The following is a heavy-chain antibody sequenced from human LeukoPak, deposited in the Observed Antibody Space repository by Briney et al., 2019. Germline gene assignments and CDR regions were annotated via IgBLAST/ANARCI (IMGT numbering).Heavy chain of an antibody. J-gene: IGHJ5*02. CDR2: INHSGGT. D-gene: IGHD3-22*01. Sequence: PSETLSLTCAVYGGSFSGYYWSWIRQPPGKGLEWIGEINHSGGTNYNPSLKSRVTISVDTSKNQFSLKLSSVTAADTAVYYCARHLRITMIVVVITSWFDPWGQGTLVTVSS. CDR1: GGSFSGYY. CDR3: ARHLRITMIVVVITSWFDP. V-gene: IGHV4-34*01.